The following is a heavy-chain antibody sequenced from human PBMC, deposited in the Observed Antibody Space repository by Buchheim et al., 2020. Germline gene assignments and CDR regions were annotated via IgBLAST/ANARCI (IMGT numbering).Heavy chain of an antibody. V-gene: IGHV1-46*01. Sequence: QVQLVQSGAEVKKPGPSVKVSCKASGYTFTSYYMHWVRQAPGQGLEWMGMINPSGGSTTYAQKPQGRVTMTRDTSTSTVSMELSSLRSEDTAVYYCARMSAATDYYYGMDVWGQGTT. CDR3: ARMSAATDYYYGMDV. D-gene: IGHD2-15*01. CDR1: GYTFTSYY. J-gene: IGHJ6*02. CDR2: INPSGGST.